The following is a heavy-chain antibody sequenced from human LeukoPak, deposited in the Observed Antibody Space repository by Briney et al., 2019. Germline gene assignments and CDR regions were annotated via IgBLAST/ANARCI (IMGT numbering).Heavy chain of an antibody. J-gene: IGHJ3*02. CDR1: GFTFSSYA. CDR3: AKDLTVTTRYAFDI. Sequence: GGSLRLSCAASGFTFSSYAMSWVRQATGKGLEWVSAISGSGYSTNYADSVKGRFTISRDNPRNTLYLQMNSLRAEDTAVYYCAKDLTVTTRYAFDIWGQGTMVTVSS. CDR2: ISGSGYST. D-gene: IGHD4-17*01. V-gene: IGHV3-23*01.